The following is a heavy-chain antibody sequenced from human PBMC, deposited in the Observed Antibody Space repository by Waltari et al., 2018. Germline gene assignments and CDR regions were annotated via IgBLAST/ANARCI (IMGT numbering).Heavy chain of an antibody. D-gene: IGHD3-3*01. Sequence: QVQLVQSGAEVKKPGASVKVSCKASGYTFTGYYMHWVRQAPGQGLEWMGWINPNSGGTNYAQKFQGRVTMTRDTSISTAYMELSRLRSDDTAVYYCARALPYYDFWSGYYMSGVGAHYFDYWGQGTLVTVSS. CDR1: GYTFTGYY. CDR3: ARALPYYDFWSGYYMSGVGAHYFDY. CDR2: INPNSGGT. J-gene: IGHJ4*02. V-gene: IGHV1-2*02.